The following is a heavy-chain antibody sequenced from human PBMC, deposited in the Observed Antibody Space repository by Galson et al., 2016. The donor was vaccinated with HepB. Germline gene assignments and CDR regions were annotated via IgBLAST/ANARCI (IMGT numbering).Heavy chain of an antibody. CDR1: GFSLRTNGMC. D-gene: IGHD2-15*01. Sequence: PALVKPPQTLTLTCTFSGFSLRTNGMCVSWIRQPPGKALEWLARIDWDNNEYRSPSLRTRLTISKDTSKNQVVLTMTNLDPEDTATYYCARTPRYCRGEGCDGFDIWGQGTMVTVSS. CDR2: IDWDNNE. V-gene: IGHV2-70*11. CDR3: ARTPRYCRGEGCDGFDI. J-gene: IGHJ3*02.